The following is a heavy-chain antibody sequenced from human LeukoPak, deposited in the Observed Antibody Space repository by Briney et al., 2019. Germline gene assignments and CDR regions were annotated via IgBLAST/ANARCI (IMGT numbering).Heavy chain of an antibody. CDR1: GFTFSSYA. CDR3: ALTDGSGSYWLY. J-gene: IGHJ4*02. D-gene: IGHD3-10*01. Sequence: GGPLRLSCAASGFTFSSYAMSWVRQAPGKGLEWVSAISGSGGSTYYADSVKGRFTISRDNSRNMLYLQMSSLRAEDTAVYYCALTDGSGSYWLYWGQGTLVTVSA. V-gene: IGHV3-23*01. CDR2: ISGSGGST.